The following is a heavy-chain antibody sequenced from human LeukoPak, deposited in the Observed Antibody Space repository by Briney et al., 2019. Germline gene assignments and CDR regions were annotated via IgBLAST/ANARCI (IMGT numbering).Heavy chain of an antibody. V-gene: IGHV4-39*07. CDR1: GGSISSSSYY. D-gene: IGHD2/OR15-2a*01. Sequence: SETLSLTCTVSGGSISSSSYYWGWIRQPPGKGLEWIGSIYYSGSTYYNPSLKSRVTISVDTSKNQFSLKLSSVTAADTAVYYCARDNSALDTDYYYYYYYMDVWGKGTTVTISS. J-gene: IGHJ6*03. CDR3: ARDNSALDTDYYYYYYYMDV. CDR2: IYYSGST.